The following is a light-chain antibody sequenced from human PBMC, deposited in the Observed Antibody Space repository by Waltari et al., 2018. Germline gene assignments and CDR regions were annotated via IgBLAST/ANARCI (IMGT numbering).Light chain of an antibody. J-gene: IGLJ3*02. V-gene: IGLV2-14*03. Sequence: QSALTQPASVSGSPGQSITISCTGTNSDVGFYNYVPWYQQHPGKAPKPVINDVSVPPSGVSYRFSGSKSGNTASLTISGLQAEDEADYYCNSYTGSSSWVFGGGTRLTVL. CDR1: NSDVGFYNY. CDR2: DVS. CDR3: NSYTGSSSWV.